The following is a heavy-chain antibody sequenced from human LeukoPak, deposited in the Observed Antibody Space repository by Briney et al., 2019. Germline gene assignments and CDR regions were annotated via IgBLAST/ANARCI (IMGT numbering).Heavy chain of an antibody. Sequence: GRSLRLSCAASGFTFSSYGMQWVRQAPRKGLEWVAVISYDGSNKYYEDSVKGRFTISRDNSKNTLYLQMNSLRAEDTAVYYCAKERIGSGWYPSYYYYYGMDVWGQGTTVTVSS. CDR2: ISYDGSNK. J-gene: IGHJ6*02. CDR3: AKERIGSGWYPSYYYYYGMDV. D-gene: IGHD6-19*01. V-gene: IGHV3-30*18. CDR1: GFTFSSYG.